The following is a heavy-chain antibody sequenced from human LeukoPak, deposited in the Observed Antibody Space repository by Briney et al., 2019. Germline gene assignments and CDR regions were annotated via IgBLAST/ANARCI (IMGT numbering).Heavy chain of an antibody. Sequence: GASVKVSCKASGYTFTSYGISWVRQAPGQGLEWMGWISAYNGNTNYAQKLQGRVTMTTDTSTSTAYMELRSLRSDDTAVYYCARPIRDILTGYYVGYFDYWGQGTLVTVPS. CDR3: ARPIRDILTGYYVGYFDY. D-gene: IGHD3-9*01. CDR1: GYTFTSYG. J-gene: IGHJ4*02. CDR2: ISAYNGNT. V-gene: IGHV1-18*01.